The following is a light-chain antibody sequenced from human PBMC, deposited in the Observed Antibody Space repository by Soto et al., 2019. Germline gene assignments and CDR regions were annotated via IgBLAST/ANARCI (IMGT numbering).Light chain of an antibody. CDR1: SSDVGGYNY. Sequence: QAVVTQPASVSGSPGQSITISCTGTSSDVGGYNYVSWYQQHPGKAPKLMIYEVSNRPSGVSNRFSGSKSGNTASLTISGLQAEDEAEYYCCSYAVSSTYWVFGGGTKLTVL. CDR3: CSYAVSSTYWV. V-gene: IGLV2-14*01. J-gene: IGLJ3*02. CDR2: EVS.